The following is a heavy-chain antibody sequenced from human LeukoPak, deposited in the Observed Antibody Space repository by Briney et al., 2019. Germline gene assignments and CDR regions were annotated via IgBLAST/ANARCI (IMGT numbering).Heavy chain of an antibody. V-gene: IGHV4-39*01. CDR3: ASHITLVGAIDY. Sequence: ASETLSLSCTVSGGSISSGSYYWGWIRQSPGKGLEWIGSMYHSGSTYYNPSLKSRVTISVDTSKNQFSLNLSSVTAADTAAYYCASHITLVGAIDYWGQGTLVTVSS. CDR2: MYHSGST. J-gene: IGHJ4*02. CDR1: GGSISSGSYY. D-gene: IGHD1-26*01.